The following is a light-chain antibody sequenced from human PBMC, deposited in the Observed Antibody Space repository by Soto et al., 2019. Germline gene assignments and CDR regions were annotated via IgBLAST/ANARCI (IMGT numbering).Light chain of an antibody. CDR3: MQYNKWPLRT. J-gene: IGKJ1*01. CDR2: DAS. CDR1: QSVSSSY. V-gene: IGKV3-15*01. Sequence: EIVLTQSPGTLSLSPGERATLSCRAIQSVSSSYLAWYQQKPVQAPTLLIFDASARAPGTPARFSGSGSGTEFTLTINSLQSEDFGVYFCMQYNKWPLRTFGQGTKVDIK.